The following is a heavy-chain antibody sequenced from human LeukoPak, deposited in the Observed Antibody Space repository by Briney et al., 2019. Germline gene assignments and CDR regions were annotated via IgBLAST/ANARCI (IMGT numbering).Heavy chain of an antibody. J-gene: IGHJ4*02. CDR3: ARTERITIFGVVIMGGDY. Sequence: ASVKVSCKASGYTFTSYGISWVRQAPGQGLEWMGWISAYNGNTNYAQKLQGRVTMTTDTSTSTAYMELRSLRSDDTAVYYCARTERITIFGVVIMGGDYWGQGTLVTVSS. D-gene: IGHD3-3*01. CDR1: GYTFTSYG. V-gene: IGHV1-18*01. CDR2: ISAYNGNT.